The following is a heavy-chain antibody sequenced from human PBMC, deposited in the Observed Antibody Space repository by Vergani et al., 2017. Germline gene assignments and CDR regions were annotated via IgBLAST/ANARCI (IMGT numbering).Heavy chain of an antibody. Sequence: VQLVESGGGVVQPGRSLRLSCAASGFTFSSHYMTWVRQAPGKGLEWVSTINIGGRTSYADSVKGRLTLTRDDSKNTLHLQMNSLRPEDTAVYYCARGMTTETTDLDGFDIWGQGTMVSVSS. V-gene: IGHV3-66*02. CDR1: GFTFSSHY. CDR3: ARGMTTETTDLDGFDI. CDR2: INIGGRT. J-gene: IGHJ3*02. D-gene: IGHD4-17*01.